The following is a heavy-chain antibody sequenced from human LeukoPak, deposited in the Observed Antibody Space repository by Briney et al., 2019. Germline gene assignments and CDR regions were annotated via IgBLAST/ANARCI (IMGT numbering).Heavy chain of an antibody. CDR2: TYYTGNT. Sequence: SETLSLTCTVSGGSMNNYYWTWIRQPPGKGLEWIGYTYYTGNTNYNPSLRGRVTMSADTSKNQFSLKLNSVTAAGTAVYYCARRARATAGGDYFDYWGQGTLVTVSS. CDR3: ARRARATAGGDYFDY. J-gene: IGHJ4*02. D-gene: IGHD6-13*01. V-gene: IGHV4-59*08. CDR1: GGSMNNYY.